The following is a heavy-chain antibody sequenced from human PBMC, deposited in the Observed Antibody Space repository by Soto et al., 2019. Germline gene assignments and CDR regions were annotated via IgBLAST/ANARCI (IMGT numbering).Heavy chain of an antibody. J-gene: IGHJ4*02. CDR1: GGSFSGYY. V-gene: IGHV4-34*01. CDR3: ARSSVRGWSY. CDR2: ITHSGST. D-gene: IGHD3-10*02. Sequence: PSETLSLICAVYGGSFSGYYWTWIRQPPGKGLEWIGEITHSGSTNYNPSLKSRVTISVDTSKNQFSLSLSSVTAADTAVYYCARSSVRGWSYWGQGTLVTVSS.